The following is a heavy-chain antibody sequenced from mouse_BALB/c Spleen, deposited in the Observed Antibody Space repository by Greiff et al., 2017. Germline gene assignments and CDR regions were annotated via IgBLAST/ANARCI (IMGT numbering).Heavy chain of an antibody. Sequence: EVMLVESGGGLVQPGGSRKLSCAASGFTFSSFGMHWVRQAPEKGLEWVAYISSGSSTIYYADTVKGRFTISRDNPKNTLFLQMTSLRSEDTAMYYCARSEGGAWFAYWGQGTLVTVSA. J-gene: IGHJ3*01. CDR2: ISSGSSTI. V-gene: IGHV5-17*02. D-gene: IGHD3-3*01. CDR1: GFTFSSFG. CDR3: ARSEGGAWFAY.